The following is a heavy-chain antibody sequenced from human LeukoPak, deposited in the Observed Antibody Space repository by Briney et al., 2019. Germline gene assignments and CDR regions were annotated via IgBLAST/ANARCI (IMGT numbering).Heavy chain of an antibody. D-gene: IGHD3-22*01. Sequence: PSETLSLTCTVSGGSISNYYWSWIRQPPGKGLEWIGRIYTSGSTNYNPSLKSRVTMSVDTSKNQFSLKLSSVTAADTAVYYCARDRYYCDSSGYYWLFDYWGQGTLVTVSS. J-gene: IGHJ4*02. CDR3: ARDRYYCDSSGYYWLFDY. CDR1: GGSISNYY. V-gene: IGHV4-4*07. CDR2: IYTSGST.